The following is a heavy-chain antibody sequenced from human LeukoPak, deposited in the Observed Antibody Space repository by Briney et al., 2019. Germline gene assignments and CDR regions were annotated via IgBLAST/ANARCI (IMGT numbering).Heavy chain of an antibody. CDR2: ISGSGGST. CDR3: ALYCGGDCSSAAFDI. J-gene: IGHJ3*02. V-gene: IGHV3-23*01. Sequence: PGGSLRLSCAASGFTFNDYGMSWVRQPPGKGLEWVSAISGSGGSTYYADSVKGRFTISRDNSKNTLYLQMNSLRAEDTAVYYCALYCGGDCSSAAFDIWGQGTMVTVSS. D-gene: IGHD2-21*01. CDR1: GFTFNDYG.